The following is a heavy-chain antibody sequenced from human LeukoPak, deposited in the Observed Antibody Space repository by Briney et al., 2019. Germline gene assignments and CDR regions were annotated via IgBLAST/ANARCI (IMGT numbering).Heavy chain of an antibody. J-gene: IGHJ4*02. CDR3: ARQGAGGWYITPFDA. Sequence: GESLKISCKGSGYYFTNYWIAWVRQMPGKGLEWMGIIFPGDSDTRYSPSFQGQVTISADKSMNTAYLQWSNLKASDTAIYHCARQGAGGWYITPFDAWGQGTLVTVSS. CDR2: IFPGDSDT. V-gene: IGHV5-51*01. D-gene: IGHD6-19*01. CDR1: GYYFTNYW.